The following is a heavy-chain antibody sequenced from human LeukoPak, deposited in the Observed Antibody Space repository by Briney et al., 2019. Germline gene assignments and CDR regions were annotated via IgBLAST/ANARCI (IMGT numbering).Heavy chain of an antibody. V-gene: IGHV3-48*04. CDR2: IDISSSST. Sequence: GGSLRLSCAVSGFTFSNYVMNWVRQAPGKGLEWISYIDISSSSTYYADSVKGRFTISRDNAKNSLYLQMSSLRVEDTALYYCARGPPLFDPWGQGTLVTVSS. CDR3: ARGPPLFDP. J-gene: IGHJ5*02. CDR1: GFTFSNYV.